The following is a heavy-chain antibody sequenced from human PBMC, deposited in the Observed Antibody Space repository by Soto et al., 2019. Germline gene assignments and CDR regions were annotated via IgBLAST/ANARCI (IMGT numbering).Heavy chain of an antibody. V-gene: IGHV1-3*05. CDR1: GYTFTTSV. J-gene: IGHJ4*02. CDR3: GRDQGGLGGGNDY. CDR2: INVGNGNT. Sequence: QVHLVQSGAEEKKPGASVKVSCKASGYTFTTSVHWVRQAPGQRLEWMGWINVGNGNTKYSQKFQGRISFTRDTSATTAYMELSSLISEDTAVYYCGRDQGGLGGGNDYWGQGTLVTVSS. D-gene: IGHD2-15*01.